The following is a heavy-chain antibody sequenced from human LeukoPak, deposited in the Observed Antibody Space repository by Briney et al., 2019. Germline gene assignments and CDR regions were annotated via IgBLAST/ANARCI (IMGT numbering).Heavy chain of an antibody. Sequence: GSLRISCAGSGYTLRRPGLNWVRQASGKGVEGVAFIRDDGSNKYYADSVKGRFTISRDDSKNTLYLQMNSLRVEDTAVYYCAKGSFYCNGNSCPQYYYYMDVWGKGTTVTVSS. V-gene: IGHV3-30*02. J-gene: IGHJ6*03. CDR1: GYTLRRPG. CDR2: IRDDGSNK. CDR3: AKGSFYCNGNSCPQYYYYMDV. D-gene: IGHD2/OR15-2a*01.